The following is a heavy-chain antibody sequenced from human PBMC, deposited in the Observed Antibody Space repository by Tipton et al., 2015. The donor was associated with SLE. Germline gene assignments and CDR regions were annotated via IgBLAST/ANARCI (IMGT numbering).Heavy chain of an antibody. CDR3: ARLGITMIVGVDY. CDR2: ISSSGSTI. J-gene: IGHJ4*02. CDR1: GFTLSSYE. Sequence: GSLRLSCAASGFTLSSYEMNWVRQAPGKGLEWVSYISSSGSTIYYADSVKGRFTISRDNAKNSLYLQMNSLRAEDTAVYYCARLGITMIVGVDYWGQGTLVTVSS. D-gene: IGHD3-22*01. V-gene: IGHV3-48*03.